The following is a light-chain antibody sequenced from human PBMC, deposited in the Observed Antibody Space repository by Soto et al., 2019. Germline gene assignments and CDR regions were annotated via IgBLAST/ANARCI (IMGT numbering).Light chain of an antibody. CDR3: QQSYSAPLT. CDR1: QTISGY. J-gene: IGKJ1*01. V-gene: IGKV1-39*01. CDR2: EAS. Sequence: DIQMTQSPSSLSASVGDRVTITCRASQTISGYLNWYQQRPGKAPKLLIYEASSLQSGVPSRISGSGFGTDFTLTISSLQPEDLATYYCQQSYSAPLTFGQGTKVEIK.